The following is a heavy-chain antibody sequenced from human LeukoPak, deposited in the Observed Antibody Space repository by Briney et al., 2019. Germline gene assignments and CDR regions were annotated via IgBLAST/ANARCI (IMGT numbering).Heavy chain of an antibody. D-gene: IGHD3-22*01. CDR2: IYYSGST. Sequence: PSQTLSLTCTVSGGSLSSGGYYWSWIRQHPGKGLEWIGYIYYSGSTYYNPSLQSRVTISVDTSKSQDSLKLSSVTAADTAVYYCARKDSSGYMDAFDIWGQGTMVTVSS. J-gene: IGHJ3*02. CDR3: ARKDSSGYMDAFDI. V-gene: IGHV4-31*03. CDR1: GGSLSSGGYY.